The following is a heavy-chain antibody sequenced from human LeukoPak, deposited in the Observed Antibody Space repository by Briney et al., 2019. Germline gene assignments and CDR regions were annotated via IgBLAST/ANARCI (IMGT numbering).Heavy chain of an antibody. CDR1: GGTFSSYA. CDR2: IIPIFGTA. V-gene: IGHV1-69*13. J-gene: IGHJ5*02. Sequence: SVKVSCKASGGTFSSYAISWVRQAPGQGLEWMGGIIPIFGTANYAQKFQGRVTITADESTSTAYMELSSLRSEDTAVYYCARGSWSSSWYLGPNWFDPWGQGTLVTVSS. CDR3: ARGSWSSSWYLGPNWFDP. D-gene: IGHD6-13*01.